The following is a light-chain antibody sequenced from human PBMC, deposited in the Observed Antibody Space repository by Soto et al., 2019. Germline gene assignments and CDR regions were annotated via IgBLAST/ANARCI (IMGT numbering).Light chain of an antibody. Sequence: QSVLTQPRSVSGSPGQSVTISCTGTSSDVGGYNYFSWYQQHPGKAPKLMIYDVSKRPSGVPDRFSGSKSGNTASLTISGLQAEDEADYYCCSYAGSDTYVFGTGTQLTVL. CDR2: DVS. J-gene: IGLJ1*01. V-gene: IGLV2-11*01. CDR1: SSDVGGYNY. CDR3: CSYAGSDTYV.